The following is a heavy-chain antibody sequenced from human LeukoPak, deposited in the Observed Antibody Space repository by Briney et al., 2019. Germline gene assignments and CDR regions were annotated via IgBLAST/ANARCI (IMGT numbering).Heavy chain of an antibody. Sequence: EASVKVSCKASGYTFTTYYMHWVRQAPGQGLEWMGIINPNGGSTSYAQKFQGRVTTTRDMSTSTVYMELSSLRSEDTAVYYCTRGARRSASGDYFDYWGQGTLVTVSS. CDR2: INPNGGST. V-gene: IGHV1-46*01. D-gene: IGHD6-25*01. CDR1: GYTFTTYY. CDR3: TRGARRSASGDYFDY. J-gene: IGHJ4*02.